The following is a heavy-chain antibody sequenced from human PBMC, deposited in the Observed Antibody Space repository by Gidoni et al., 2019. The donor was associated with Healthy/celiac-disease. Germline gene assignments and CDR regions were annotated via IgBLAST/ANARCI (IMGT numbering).Heavy chain of an antibody. CDR2: ISGIGGST. V-gene: IGHV3-23*04. CDR1: GFPFSGSA. D-gene: IGHD1-26*01. CDR3: AKGYGSYPNYYFDY. J-gene: IGHJ4*02. Sequence: EVQLVASGGGLVQPGGTLRLSCAAPGFPFSGSAMSWVHQAPGKGLEWVSAISGIGGSTYYADSVKGRFTISRDNSKNTLYLQMNSLRAEDTAVYYCAKGYGSYPNYYFDYWGQGTLVTVSS.